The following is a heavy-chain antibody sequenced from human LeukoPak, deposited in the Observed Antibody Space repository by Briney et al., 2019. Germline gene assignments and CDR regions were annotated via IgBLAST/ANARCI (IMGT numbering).Heavy chain of an antibody. J-gene: IGHJ4*02. CDR1: GGSFSGHY. Sequence: PSETLSLTCAVYGGSFSGHYWSWIRQPPGKGLEWIGEINHSGSTNYNPSLKSRVTISVDTSKNQFSLKLSSVTAADTAVYYCARGGRGYNLFDYWGQGTLVTVSS. CDR3: ARGGRGYNLFDY. V-gene: IGHV4-34*01. CDR2: INHSGST. D-gene: IGHD1-1*01.